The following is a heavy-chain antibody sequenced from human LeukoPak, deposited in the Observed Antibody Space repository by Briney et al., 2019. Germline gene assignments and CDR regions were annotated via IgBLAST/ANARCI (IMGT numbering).Heavy chain of an antibody. D-gene: IGHD2-2*02. Sequence: KSSETLSLTCTVSGGSISSYYWSWIRQPAGKGLEWIGRIYTSGSTNYNPSLKSRVTMSVDTSKNQFSLKLSSVTAADTAVYYCARTLGDCSSTSCYMSPYFDYWGQGTLVTVSS. CDR3: ARTLGDCSSTSCYMSPYFDY. CDR1: GGSISSYY. CDR2: IYTSGST. V-gene: IGHV4-4*07. J-gene: IGHJ4*02.